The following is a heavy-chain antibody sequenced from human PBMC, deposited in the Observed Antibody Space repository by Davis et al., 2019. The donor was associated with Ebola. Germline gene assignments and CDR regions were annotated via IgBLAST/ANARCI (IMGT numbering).Heavy chain of an antibody. D-gene: IGHD4-23*01. Sequence: SETLSLTCTVSGGSISSSSYYWGWIRQPPGKGLEWIANIYYSGSTYYNVSLKTRVTISVDTSKNQFSLKLSSVTAADTAVYYCARRSTVVTPRVDPWGQGTLVTVSS. CDR1: GGSISSSSYY. J-gene: IGHJ5*02. CDR3: ARRSTVVTPRVDP. CDR2: IYYSGST. V-gene: IGHV4-39*01.